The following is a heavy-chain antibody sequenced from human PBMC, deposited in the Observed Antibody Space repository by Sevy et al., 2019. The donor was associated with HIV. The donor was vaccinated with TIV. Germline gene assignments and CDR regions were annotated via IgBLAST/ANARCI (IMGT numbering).Heavy chain of an antibody. CDR3: ARDLIYDFWSGSRAKNYYYYGMDV. CDR1: GFTFSSYS. J-gene: IGHJ6*02. Sequence: GGSLRLSCAASGFTFSSYSMNWVRQAPGKGLEWVSSISSSSSYIYYADSVKGRFTISRDNAKNSLYLQMKSLRAEDTAVYYCARDLIYDFWSGSRAKNYYYYGMDVWGQGTTVTVSS. D-gene: IGHD3-3*01. CDR2: ISSSSSYI. V-gene: IGHV3-21*01.